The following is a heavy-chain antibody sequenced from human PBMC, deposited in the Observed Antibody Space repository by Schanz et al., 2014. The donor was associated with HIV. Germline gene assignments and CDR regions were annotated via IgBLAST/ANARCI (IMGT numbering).Heavy chain of an antibody. CDR2: ITANGGA. D-gene: IGHD6-13*01. CDR3: ARRVWMLPDC. CDR1: GFTFSDYA. Sequence: EVQLVESGGGVVRPGGSLRLPCAASGFTFSDYALNWVRQAPGKGLEWVSGITANGGANYADSVKGRFTISRDNAKNSVYLQMNSLRVEDTAVYYCARRVWMLPDCWGQGTLVSVSS. J-gene: IGHJ4*02. V-gene: IGHV3-23*04.